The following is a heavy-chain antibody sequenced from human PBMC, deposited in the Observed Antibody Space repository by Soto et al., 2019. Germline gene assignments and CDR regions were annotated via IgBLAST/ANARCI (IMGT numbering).Heavy chain of an antibody. Sequence: GGSLRLSCAASGFTFSSYGMHWVRQAPGKGLEWVAVIWYDGSNKYYADSVKGRFTISRDNSKNTLYLQMNSLRAEDTAVYYCARDYRPIFGVSTDAFDIWGQGTMVTVSS. D-gene: IGHD3-3*01. CDR1: GFTFSSYG. J-gene: IGHJ3*02. V-gene: IGHV3-33*01. CDR2: IWYDGSNK. CDR3: ARDYRPIFGVSTDAFDI.